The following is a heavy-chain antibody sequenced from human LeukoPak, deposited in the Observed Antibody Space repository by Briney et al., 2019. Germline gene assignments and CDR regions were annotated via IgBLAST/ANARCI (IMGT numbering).Heavy chain of an antibody. J-gene: IGHJ4*02. CDR3: ARVIGFGELTYYFDY. Sequence: SQTLSLTCAVSGGSISSGGYSWSWIRQPPGTGLEWIGYIYHSGSTYYNPSLKSRVTISVDRSKNQFSLKLSSVTAADTAVYYCARVIGFGELTYYFDYWGQGTLVTVSS. CDR2: IYHSGST. V-gene: IGHV4-30-2*01. CDR1: GGSISSGGYS. D-gene: IGHD3-10*01.